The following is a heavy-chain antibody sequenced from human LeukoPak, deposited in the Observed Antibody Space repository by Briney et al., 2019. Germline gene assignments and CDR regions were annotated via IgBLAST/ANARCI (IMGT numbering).Heavy chain of an antibody. CDR3: ARDRFWSGYYYFDY. J-gene: IGHJ4*02. V-gene: IGHV3-64*01. CDR2: ISSNGGST. D-gene: IGHD3-3*01. Sequence: GGSLRLSCAASGFTFSSYEMNWVRQAPGKGLEYVSAISSNGGSTYYANSVKGRFTISRDNSKNTLYLQLASLRAEDMAVYYCARDRFWSGYYYFDYWGQGTLVTVSS. CDR1: GFTFSSYE.